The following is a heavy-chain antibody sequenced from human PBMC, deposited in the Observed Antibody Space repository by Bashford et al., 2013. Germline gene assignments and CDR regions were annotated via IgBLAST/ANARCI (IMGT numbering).Heavy chain of an antibody. J-gene: IGHJ4*02. CDR3: TRGRWADY. CDR1: GDSINKNNW. D-gene: IGHD1-26*01. Sequence: SETLSLTCVISGDSINKNNWWSWVRQSPGRGLEWIGEVYHSGTSNANPSLKSRVTVSVDKSKNQFSLKLTSVTAADTAVYYCTRGRWADYWGQGTLVTVSS. CDR2: VYHSGTS. V-gene: IGHV4/OR15-8*01.